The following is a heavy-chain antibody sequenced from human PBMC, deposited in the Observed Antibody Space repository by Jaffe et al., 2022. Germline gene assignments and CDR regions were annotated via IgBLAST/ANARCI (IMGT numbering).Heavy chain of an antibody. CDR2: IRYDGSNK. J-gene: IGHJ4*02. D-gene: IGHD2-15*01. CDR3: AKDLRYCSGGSCSYGFDY. Sequence: QVQLVESGGGVVQPGGSLRLSCAASGFTFSSYGMHWVRQAPGKGLEWVAFIRYDGSNKYYADSVKGRFTISRDNSKNTLYLQMNSLRAEDTAVYYCAKDLRYCSGGSCSYGFDYWGQGTLVTVSS. V-gene: IGHV3-30*02. CDR1: GFTFSSYG.